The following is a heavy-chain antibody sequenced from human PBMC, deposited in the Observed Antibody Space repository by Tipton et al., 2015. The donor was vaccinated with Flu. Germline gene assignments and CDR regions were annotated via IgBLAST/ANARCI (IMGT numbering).Heavy chain of an antibody. CDR3: ARVTELLWFGEARGWFDP. D-gene: IGHD3-10*01. CDR1: GGSFSGYY. J-gene: IGHJ5*02. CDR2: INHSGST. Sequence: TLSLTCAVYGGSFSGYYWSWIRQPPGKGLEWIGEINHSGSTNYNPSLKSRVTISVDTSKNQFSLKLSSVTAADTAVYYCARVTELLWFGEARGWFDPWGQGTLVTFPS. V-gene: IGHV4-34*01.